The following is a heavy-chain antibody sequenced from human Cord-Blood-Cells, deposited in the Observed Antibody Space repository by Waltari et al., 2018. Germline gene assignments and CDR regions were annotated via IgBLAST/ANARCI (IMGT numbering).Heavy chain of an antibody. J-gene: IGHJ3*02. CDR3: ATRFLEWLLDAFDI. V-gene: IGHV3-21*01. CDR1: GFTFSSYS. D-gene: IGHD3-3*01. Sequence: EVQLVESGGGLVKPGGSLRLSCAASGFTFSSYSMNWVRQAPGKGLDWVSSISSSSSYIYYADSVKGRFTISRDNAKNSLYLQMNSLRAEDTAVYYCATRFLEWLLDAFDIWGQGTMVTVSS. CDR2: ISSSSSYI.